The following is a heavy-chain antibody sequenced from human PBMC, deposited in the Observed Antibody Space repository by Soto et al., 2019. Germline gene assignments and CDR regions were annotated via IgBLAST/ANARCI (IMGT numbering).Heavy chain of an antibody. J-gene: IGHJ5*02. D-gene: IGHD1-26*01. CDR2: IHYSGST. Sequence: SETLSLTCTVSSGSISSSSHYWGWIRQPPGKGLEWIGSIHYSGSTYNNPSLKSRVTISVDTSKNQFSLKLSSVTAADTAVYYCARASGSSYWFDPWGQGTLVTVSS. CDR1: SGSISSSSHY. CDR3: ARASGSSYWFDP. V-gene: IGHV4-39*01.